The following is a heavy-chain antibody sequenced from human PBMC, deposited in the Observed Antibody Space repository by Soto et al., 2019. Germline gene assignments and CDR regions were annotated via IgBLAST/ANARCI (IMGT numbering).Heavy chain of an antibody. CDR2: IRKRTNSYTT. V-gene: IGHV3-72*01. D-gene: IGHD6-19*01. J-gene: IGHJ4*02. CDR3: ARVMVVAGHYYFDY. Sequence: GGSLRLSCAASGFTFSDHYMDWVRQAPGKGLEWVGRIRKRTNSYTTEYAASVKGRFTISRDDSKNSLYLQMNGLKTDDTAVYYCARVMVVAGHYYFDYWGQGTLVTVSS. CDR1: GFTFSDHY.